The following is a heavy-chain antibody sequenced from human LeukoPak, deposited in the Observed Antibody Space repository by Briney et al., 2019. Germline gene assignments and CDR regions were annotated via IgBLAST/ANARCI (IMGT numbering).Heavy chain of an antibody. Sequence: PGGSLRLSCAAFGFTFSSYGMHWVRQAPGKGLEWVAVISYDGSNKYYADSVKGRFTISRDNSKNTLYLQMNSLRAEDTAVYYCAKDRFLEWLSIAPYFDYWGQGTLVTVSS. J-gene: IGHJ4*02. CDR3: AKDRFLEWLSIAPYFDY. D-gene: IGHD3-3*01. CDR2: ISYDGSNK. CDR1: GFTFSSYG. V-gene: IGHV3-30*18.